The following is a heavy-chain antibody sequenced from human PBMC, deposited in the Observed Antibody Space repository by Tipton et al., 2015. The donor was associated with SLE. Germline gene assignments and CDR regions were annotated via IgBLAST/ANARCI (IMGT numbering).Heavy chain of an antibody. CDR2: ISNSGAT. Sequence: TLSLTCSVSGVSISGYYWSWIRQPPGKGLEWVGFISNSGATYYNPSLKSRVTISTETSKKQFSLKLSSVTAADTAVYYCARDEYRYDATGYHLLGHFDFWGQGTLVTVSS. CDR3: ARDEYRYDATGYHLLGHFDF. V-gene: IGHV4-59*12. J-gene: IGHJ4*02. D-gene: IGHD3-22*01. CDR1: GVSISGYY.